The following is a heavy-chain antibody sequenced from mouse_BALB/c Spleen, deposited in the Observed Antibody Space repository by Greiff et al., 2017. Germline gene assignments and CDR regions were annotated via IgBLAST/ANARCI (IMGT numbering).Heavy chain of an antibody. D-gene: IGHD2-4*01. CDR1: GFSLTDYG. CDR3: AKHSYDYGAY. V-gene: IGHV2-6-5*01. J-gene: IGHJ3*01. Sequence: HVHVQQSGPGLVAPSQSLSITCAVSGFSLTDYGVSWIRQPPGKGLEWLGVIWDVGSTYYNSALKSRLSISKDNSKSQVFLKMNSLQTDDTAMYYCAKHSYDYGAYWGQGTLVTVSA. CDR2: IWDVGST.